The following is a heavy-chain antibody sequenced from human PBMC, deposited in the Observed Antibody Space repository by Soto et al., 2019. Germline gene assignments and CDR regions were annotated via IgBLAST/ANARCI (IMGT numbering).Heavy chain of an antibody. V-gene: IGHV1-69*04. D-gene: IGHD6-19*01. J-gene: IGHJ5*02. CDR3: ARDAVAGNGLWDYFGP. CDR1: GGTFSSYT. CDR2: IIPILGIA. Sequence: SVKVSCKASGGTFSSYTISWVRQAPGQGLEWMGRIIPILGIANYAQKFQGRVTITADKSTSTAYMELSSLRVEDTAVYYCARDAVAGNGLWDYFGPWGQGTLVTVSS.